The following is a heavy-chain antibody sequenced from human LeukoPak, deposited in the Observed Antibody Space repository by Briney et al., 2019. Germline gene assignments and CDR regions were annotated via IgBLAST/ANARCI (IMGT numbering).Heavy chain of an antibody. D-gene: IGHD1-26*01. V-gene: IGHV4-39*07. J-gene: IGHJ4*02. CDR1: GGSINSSSYY. CDR3: ARDHEMGATGGLDY. Sequence: PSETLSLTCTVSGGSINSSSYYWVWIRQPPGRGLEWIGNIYYTGSTYYNPSLKSRLTISVDTSKNQFSLKLNSVTAADTAVYYCARDHEMGATGGLDYWGQGTLVTVSS. CDR2: IYYTGST.